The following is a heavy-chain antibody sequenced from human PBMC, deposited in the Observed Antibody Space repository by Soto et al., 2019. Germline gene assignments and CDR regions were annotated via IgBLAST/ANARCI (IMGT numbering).Heavy chain of an antibody. CDR2: INHSVST. V-gene: IGHV4-34*01. CDR1: GGSFSGYY. D-gene: IGHD3-22*01. J-gene: IGHJ4*02. Sequence: SETLSLICAVYGGSFSGYYWSWIRQPPGKGLEWIGEINHSVSTNYNPSLKSRVTISVDTSKNQFSLKLSSVTAADTAVYYCAKYYYDSSGYYYSGHWGQGTLVTLSS. CDR3: AKYYYDSSGYYYSGH.